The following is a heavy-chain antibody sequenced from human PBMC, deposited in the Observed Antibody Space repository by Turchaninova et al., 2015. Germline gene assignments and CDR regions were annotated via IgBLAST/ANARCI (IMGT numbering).Heavy chain of an antibody. CDR2: IFYSGSS. J-gene: IGHJ4*02. CDR3: ARGLSLGDYFDY. CDR1: GGSISSGHYY. Sequence: QVQLQESGPGLVKPSQTLSLTCPVSGGSISSGHYYWNWVRQPPGKGLEWVGYIFYSGSSFNNPSLKSRVTMSVDTSKNQFALNLSSVTAADTAVYYCARGLSLGDYFDYWGQGTLVTVSS. V-gene: IGHV4-30-4*01. D-gene: IGHD3-16*01.